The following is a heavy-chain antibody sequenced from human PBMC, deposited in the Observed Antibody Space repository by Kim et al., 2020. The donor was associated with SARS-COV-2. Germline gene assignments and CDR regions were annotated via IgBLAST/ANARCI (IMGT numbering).Heavy chain of an antibody. CDR2: IRSKAYGGTT. J-gene: IGHJ4*02. V-gene: IGHV3-49*04. CDR1: GFTFGDYA. Sequence: GGSLRLSCTASGFTFGDYAMSWVRQAPGKGLEWVGFIRSKAYGGTTEYAASVKGRFTISRDDSKSIAYLQMNSLKTEDTAVYYCTRDYRIQLWVFDYWGQGKLVTVSS. D-gene: IGHD5-18*01. CDR3: TRDYRIQLWVFDY.